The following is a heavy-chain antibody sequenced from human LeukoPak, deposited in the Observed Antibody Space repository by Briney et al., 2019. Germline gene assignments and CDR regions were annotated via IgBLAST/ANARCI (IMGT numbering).Heavy chain of an antibody. V-gene: IGHV3-30-3*01. CDR1: RFTFSPYA. D-gene: IGHD3-10*01. CDR3: ARDYGFGSGSYPDY. J-gene: IGHJ4*02. CDR2: ISYDGSNK. Sequence: PGRSLRLSCAASRFTFSPYAMHWVRQAPGKGLEWVAFISYDGSNKYYADSVKGRFTISRDNSKNTLYLQMNSLRAEDTALYYCARDYGFGSGSYPDYWGQGTLVTVSS.